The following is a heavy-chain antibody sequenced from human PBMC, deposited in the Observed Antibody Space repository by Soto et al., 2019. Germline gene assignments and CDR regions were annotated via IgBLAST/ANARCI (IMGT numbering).Heavy chain of an antibody. CDR2: IYHTGTT. CDR3: ARYVAVHRTRVFDF. V-gene: IGHV4-4*02. Sequence: QVQLQESGPGLVKPSGTLSLTFAVSGGSISDNWWSGVRQPPGKGLEWIGEIYHTGTTHYNPSLWRRVTISIDKFKNQFSLKLSSVAAADTAVYYCARYVAVHRTRVFDFWVQGTLDTVYS. D-gene: IGHD2-15*01. J-gene: IGHJ4*02. CDR1: GGSISDNW.